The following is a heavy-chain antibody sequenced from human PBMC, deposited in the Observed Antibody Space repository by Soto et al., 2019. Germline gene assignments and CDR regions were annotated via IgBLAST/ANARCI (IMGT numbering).Heavy chain of an antibody. J-gene: IGHJ6*03. CDR1: GYTFTSYG. CDR2: ISTYNGNT. V-gene: IGHV1-18*01. D-gene: IGHD3-3*01. Sequence: QVQLMQSGAEVKKPGASVKVSCNASGYTFTSYGIRWVRQAPGQGLEWMGWISTYNGNTTSAQKLQYRVTMTTDTPTSTAYMEQRSLRYDDTAVYYCARGHSDFWSHSYYYYYMDVWGKETTVTVSS. CDR3: ARGHSDFWSHSYYYYYMDV.